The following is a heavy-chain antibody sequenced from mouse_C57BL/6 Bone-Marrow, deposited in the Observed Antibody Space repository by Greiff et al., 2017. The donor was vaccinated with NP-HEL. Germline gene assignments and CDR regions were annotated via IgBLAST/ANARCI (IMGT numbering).Heavy chain of an antibody. J-gene: IGHJ2*01. CDR1: GYTFTDHT. Sequence: VQLQQSDAELVKPGASVKISCKVSGYTFTDHTIHWMKQRPEQGLEWIGYIYPRVGSTKYNEKFKGKAQLNADKSSSTAYIQLNSLTSEDSAVYVCARDRNYGSFDYWGQGTTLTVSS. CDR3: ARDRNYGSFDY. D-gene: IGHD1-1*01. V-gene: IGHV1-78*01. CDR2: IYPRVGST.